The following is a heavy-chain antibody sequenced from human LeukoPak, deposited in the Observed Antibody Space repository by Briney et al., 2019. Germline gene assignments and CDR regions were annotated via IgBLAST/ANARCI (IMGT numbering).Heavy chain of an antibody. J-gene: IGHJ4*02. V-gene: IGHV4-31*03. D-gene: IGHD3-10*01. Sequence: SETLSLTCTVSGGSISSSGYYWTWIRQLPGKGLEWIGYIHHSGSTDYNPSLRSRVTISGDTSKNQFSLKLNSVTAADTAVYYCTSGNGYYYRYFDNWGQGTLLTVSS. CDR3: TSGNGYYYRYFDN. CDR2: IHHSGST. CDR1: GGSISSSGYY.